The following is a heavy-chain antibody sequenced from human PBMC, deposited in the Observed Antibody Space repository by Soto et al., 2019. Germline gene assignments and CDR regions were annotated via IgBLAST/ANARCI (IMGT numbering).Heavy chain of an antibody. D-gene: IGHD3-22*01. CDR2: ISSSSSYI. Sequence: GGSLRLSCAASGFTFSSYSMNWVRQAPGKGLEWVSSISSSSSYIYYADSVKGRFTISRDNAKNSLYLQMNSLRAEDTAVYYCARDVNDSRRGTFDPWGQGTLVTVSS. J-gene: IGHJ5*02. CDR1: GFTFSSYS. V-gene: IGHV3-21*01. CDR3: ARDVNDSRRGTFDP.